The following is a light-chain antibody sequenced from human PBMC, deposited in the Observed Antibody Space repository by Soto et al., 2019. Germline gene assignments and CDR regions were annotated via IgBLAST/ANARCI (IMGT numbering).Light chain of an antibody. J-gene: IGLJ1*01. CDR1: SSDVGSYNL. CDR3: CSSAASDTYV. V-gene: IGLV2-23*02. CDR2: EVS. Sequence: QCDLKRPASVSRAHVQAITISCTGTSSDVGSYNLVSWYQQHPGKAPKLMIYEVSKRPSGVSNRFSGSKSGNTASLTISGLQAEDEADYYCCSSAASDTYVFGTGTKVTVL.